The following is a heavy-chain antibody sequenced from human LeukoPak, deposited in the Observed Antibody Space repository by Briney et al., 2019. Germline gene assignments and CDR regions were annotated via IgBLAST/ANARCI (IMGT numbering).Heavy chain of an antibody. V-gene: IGHV3-23*01. J-gene: IGHJ4*02. CDR1: GFTFSSYA. Sequence: GGSLRLSCAASGFTFSSYAMSWVRQAPGKGLERVSAISGSGGSTYYAGSVKGRFTISRDNSKNTLYLQMNSLRAEDTAVYYCAKEPDIQLWRLYYFDYWGQGTLVTVSS. CDR3: AKEPDIQLWRLYYFDY. CDR2: ISGSGGST. D-gene: IGHD5-18*01.